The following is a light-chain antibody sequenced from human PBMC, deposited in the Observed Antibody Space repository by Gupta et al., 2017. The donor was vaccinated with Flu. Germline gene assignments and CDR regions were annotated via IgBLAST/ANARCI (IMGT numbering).Light chain of an antibody. V-gene: IGKV6-21*01. CDR2: YAS. CDR1: QRIGSS. Sequence: PELQSGTAKEKVTITCRASQRIGSSLDWYKQNPEQGLKLLITYASPDALGVPSRFRGSGYGTEFTLAINSPEGEEDATYNCQHGSSLPLTLGQGTPVESK. CDR3: QHGSSLPLT. J-gene: IGKJ5*01.